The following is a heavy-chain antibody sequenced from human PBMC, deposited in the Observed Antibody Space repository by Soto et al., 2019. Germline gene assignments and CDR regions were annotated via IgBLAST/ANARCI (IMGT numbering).Heavy chain of an antibody. CDR2: IHYSGST. D-gene: IGHD1-26*01. J-gene: IGHJ4*02. V-gene: IGHV4-59*01. Sequence: PSETLSLTCSVSGGSISDYYWSWIRQPPGKGLEWIGYIHYSGSTNYNPSLKSRVTISVDTSKKHFSLKLSSVTAADTAVYFCARYSGTDYQFDYWGQGTRVTVSS. CDR1: GGSISDYY. CDR3: ARYSGTDYQFDY.